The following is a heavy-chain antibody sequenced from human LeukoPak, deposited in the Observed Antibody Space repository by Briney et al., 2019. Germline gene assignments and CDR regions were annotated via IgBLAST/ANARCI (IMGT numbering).Heavy chain of an antibody. V-gene: IGHV3-43*02. CDR2: FSGDGGST. CDR1: GFTFDYYG. Sequence: GGSLRLSCAASGFTFDYYGMHRGRQAPGKGLVWVSLFSGDGGSTYYADSVKGRFTLSRDNSKTSLYLQMNSLRTEDTALYYCAKVNTAMESPDYWGQGTLVTVSS. J-gene: IGHJ4*02. CDR3: AKVNTAMESPDY. D-gene: IGHD5-18*01.